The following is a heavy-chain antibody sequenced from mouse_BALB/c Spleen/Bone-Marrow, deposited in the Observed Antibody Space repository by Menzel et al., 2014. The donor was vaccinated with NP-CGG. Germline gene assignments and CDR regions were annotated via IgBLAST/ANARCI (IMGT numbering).Heavy chain of an antibody. D-gene: IGHD2-1*01. J-gene: IGHJ4*01. V-gene: IGHV1-67*01. CDR1: GYTFTDYA. CDR3: ARGDYGNWNYAMDY. Sequence: QVQLQQSGPELVRPGVSVKISCKGSGYTFTDYAMHWVKQSHAKSLEWIGVISTHSGNTNYNQKFKGKATMTVDKSSSTAYMELARLTSEDSAIYYCARGDYGNWNYAMDYWGQGTSVTVSS. CDR2: ISTHSGNT.